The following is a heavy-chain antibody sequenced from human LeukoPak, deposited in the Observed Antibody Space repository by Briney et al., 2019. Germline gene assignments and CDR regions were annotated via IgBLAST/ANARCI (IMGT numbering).Heavy chain of an antibody. CDR1: GFTFSSYE. J-gene: IGHJ4*02. CDR2: ISSSGSTI. Sequence: GGSLRLSCAASGFTFSSYEMNWVRQAPGKGLEWVSYISSSGSTIYYADSVKGRFTISRDNAKNSLYLQMNSLRAEDTAVYYCARARDVTLDYWGQGTLVTVSS. D-gene: IGHD3-16*01. CDR3: ARARDVTLDY. V-gene: IGHV3-48*03.